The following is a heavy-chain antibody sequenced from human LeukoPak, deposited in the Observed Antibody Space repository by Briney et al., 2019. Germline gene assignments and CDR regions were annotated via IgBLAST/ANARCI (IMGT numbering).Heavy chain of an antibody. CDR1: GGSISSYY. V-gene: IGHV4-59*01. CDR2: IYYSGST. J-gene: IGHJ3*02. D-gene: IGHD5-24*01. Sequence: PSETLSLTCTVSGGSISSYYWSWIRKPPGKGLEWIGYIYYSGSTNYNPSLKSRVTISVDTSKNQFSLKLSSVTAADTAVYYCARDRRDGYNTYAFDIWGQGTMVTVSS. CDR3: ARDRRDGYNTYAFDI.